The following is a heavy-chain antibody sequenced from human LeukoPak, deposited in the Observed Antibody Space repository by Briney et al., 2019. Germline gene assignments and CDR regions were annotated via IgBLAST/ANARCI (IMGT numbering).Heavy chain of an antibody. V-gene: IGHV4-4*07. CDR3: ARDRHYDFWSGSQTPYYYYMDV. Sequence: SDTLSLTCTVPGGSISSYYWSWIRQPARKGLHWVGRIYTSGSPIYNPSLKSRVTISVHKPKHQFSLKLRSVTAADTAVYYCARDRHYDFWSGSQTPYYYYMDVWGKGTTVTVSS. CDR1: GGSISSYY. D-gene: IGHD3-3*01. J-gene: IGHJ6*03. CDR2: IYTSGSP.